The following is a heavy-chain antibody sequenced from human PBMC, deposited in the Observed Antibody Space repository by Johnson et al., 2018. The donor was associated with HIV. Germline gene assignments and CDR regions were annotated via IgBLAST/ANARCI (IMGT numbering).Heavy chain of an antibody. J-gene: IGHJ3*02. V-gene: IGHV3-66*01. CDR1: GFTVSSNY. CDR3: AKEGNYNFWSGDHKDAFDI. CDR2: IYSGVST. D-gene: IGHD3-3*01. Sequence: VQLVESGGGLVQPGGSLRLSCAASGFTVSSNYMSWVRQAPGKGLEWVSVIYSGVSTYYADSVKGRFTISRDNSKNTLYLQMNSLRAEDTAVYYCAKEGNYNFWSGDHKDAFDIWGQGTMVTVSS.